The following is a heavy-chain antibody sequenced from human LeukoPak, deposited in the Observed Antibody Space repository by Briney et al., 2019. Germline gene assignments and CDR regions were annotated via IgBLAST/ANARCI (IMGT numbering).Heavy chain of an antibody. CDR2: IYYSGST. CDR1: GGSISSYY. CDR3: ARTDRRWFDP. V-gene: IGHV4-59*08. J-gene: IGHJ5*02. Sequence: SETLSLTCTVSGGSISSYYWSWIRQPPGKGLEWIGYIYYSGSTNYNPSLKSRVTISVDTSKNQFSLKLSSVTAADTAVYYCARTDRRWFDPWGQGILVTVSS.